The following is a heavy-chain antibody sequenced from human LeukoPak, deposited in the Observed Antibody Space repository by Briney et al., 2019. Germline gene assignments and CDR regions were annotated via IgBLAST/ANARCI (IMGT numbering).Heavy chain of an antibody. CDR1: GFTLSNYW. CDR2: INADGSSA. V-gene: IGHV3-74*01. D-gene: IGHD3-10*01. Sequence: GGSLRLSCAACGFTLSNYWMQWVSQARGKGRVGDSRINADGSSASYADSVKGRFTISRDIAKNTLYLQMNSLRAEDTAMYYCARDYGRSRDYGMDVWGQGTTVTVSS. CDR3: ARDYGRSRDYGMDV. J-gene: IGHJ6*02.